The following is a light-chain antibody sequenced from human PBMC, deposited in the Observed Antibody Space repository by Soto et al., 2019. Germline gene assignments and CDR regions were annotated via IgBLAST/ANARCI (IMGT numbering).Light chain of an antibody. J-gene: IGLJ1*01. V-gene: IGLV2-14*01. CDR2: AVS. CDR1: SSDVGLYDY. Sequence: QSALAQPASVSGSPGQSITISCTGTSSDVGLYDYVSWYQQHPGKAPQLMIYAVSNRPSGVSNRFSASKSGNTASLFISGLQAEDEADYYCSSYTSDSSYVFGYGTKLT. CDR3: SSYTSDSSYV.